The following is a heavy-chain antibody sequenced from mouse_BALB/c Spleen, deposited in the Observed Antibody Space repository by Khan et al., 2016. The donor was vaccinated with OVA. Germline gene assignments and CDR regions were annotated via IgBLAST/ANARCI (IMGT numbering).Heavy chain of an antibody. V-gene: IGHV3-2*02. CDR1: GYSITTDYA. Sequence: EVELVESGPGLVKPSQSLSLTCTVTGYSITTDYAWYWIRQFPGKKLEWMGFISYSGNTKYNPSLKSRISITRDTSKNQFFLQLKSVTTEDTARYYCARVYGGDFDYWGQGTTLTVSS. J-gene: IGHJ2*01. CDR2: ISYSGNT. D-gene: IGHD1-1*01. CDR3: ARVYGGDFDY.